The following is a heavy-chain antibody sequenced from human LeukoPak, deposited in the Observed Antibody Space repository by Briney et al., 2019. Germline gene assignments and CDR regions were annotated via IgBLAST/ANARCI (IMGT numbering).Heavy chain of an antibody. CDR2: INPNSGGT. CDR1: VYTFTGHY. J-gene: IGHJ3*02. V-gene: IGHV1-2*02. CDR3: ARDLAFGEMVTNRGTFDI. D-gene: IGHD5-24*01. Sequence: ASVKVSCKASVYTFTGHYMHWVRQAPGQGLEWMGWINPNSGGTDYAQRFQGRVTMTRDTSISTAYMELSRLRSDDTAVYYCARDLAFGEMVTNRGTFDIWGQGTMVTVSS.